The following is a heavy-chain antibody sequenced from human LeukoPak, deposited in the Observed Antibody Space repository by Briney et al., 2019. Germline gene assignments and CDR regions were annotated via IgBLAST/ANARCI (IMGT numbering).Heavy chain of an antibody. Sequence: ASVKVSCKGSGYTFTSYGISWVRQAPGQGLEWMGWISAYNGNTNYAQKLQGRVTMTTDTSTSTAYMELRSLRSDDTAVYYCARLYNWNDGGWFDPWGQGTLVTVSS. CDR3: ARLYNWNDGGWFDP. CDR2: ISAYNGNT. D-gene: IGHD1-1*01. J-gene: IGHJ5*02. CDR1: GYTFTSYG. V-gene: IGHV1-18*01.